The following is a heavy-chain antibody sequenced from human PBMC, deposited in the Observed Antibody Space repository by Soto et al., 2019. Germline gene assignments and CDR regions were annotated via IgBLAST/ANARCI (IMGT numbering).Heavy chain of an antibody. V-gene: IGHV3-9*01. D-gene: IGHD4-17*01. CDR3: AKDMGYGDFSLVAGFDY. CDR2: INWNSGFI. Sequence: EVQLVESGGGLVQPGRSLRLSCAAAGFTFNDYAMHWVRQAPGKGLEWVSGINWNSGFIVYADSVKGRFTISRDNAKNSLYIQMNSLRPEDTALYFCAKDMGYGDFSLVAGFDYWRLGSLVTVYS. CDR1: GFTFNDYA. J-gene: IGHJ4*02.